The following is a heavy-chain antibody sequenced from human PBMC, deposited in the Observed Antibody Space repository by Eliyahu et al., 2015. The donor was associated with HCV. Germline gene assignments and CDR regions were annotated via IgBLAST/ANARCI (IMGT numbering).Heavy chain of an antibody. CDR3: ASPGTLSLYYFDY. Sequence: EVQLVESGGGLVKPGGSLXLSCAASXFXFSSYSMNWVRQAPGKGLEWVSSISSSSNYIYYADSVKGRFTISRDNAKNSLYLQMNSLRAEDTAVYYCASPGTLSLYYFDYWGQGTLVTVSS. D-gene: IGHD6-13*01. V-gene: IGHV3-21*02. CDR1: XFXFSSYS. CDR2: ISSSSNYI. J-gene: IGHJ4*02.